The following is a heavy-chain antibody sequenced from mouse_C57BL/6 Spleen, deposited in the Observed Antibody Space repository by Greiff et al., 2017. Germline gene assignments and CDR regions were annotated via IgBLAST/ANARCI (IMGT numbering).Heavy chain of an antibody. CDR3: AREGSSGYFDY. CDR2: INPYNGGT. D-gene: IGHD3-2*02. CDR1: GYTFTDYY. V-gene: IGHV1-19*01. Sequence: VQLQQSGPVLVKPGASVKMSCKASGYTFTDYYMNWVKQSHGKSLEWIGVINPYNGGTSYNQKFKGKATLTVDKSSSTAYMELNSLTSEDSAVYYCAREGSSGYFDYWGQGTTLTVSS. J-gene: IGHJ2*01.